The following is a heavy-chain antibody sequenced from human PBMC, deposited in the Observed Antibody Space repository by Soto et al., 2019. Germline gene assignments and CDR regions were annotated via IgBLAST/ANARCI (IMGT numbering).Heavy chain of an antibody. V-gene: IGHV1-18*01. CDR3: ARGMDSGYDFWSTAFDI. D-gene: IGHD5-12*01. J-gene: IGHJ3*02. Sequence: QVQLVQSGAEVKKPGASVKVSCKASGYTFTSYGISWVRQAPGQGLEWMGWISAYNGNTNYAQKLQGRVTMTTDTATSRAYMELRSLRSDDTAVYYCARGMDSGYDFWSTAFDIWGQGTMVTVSS. CDR1: GYTFTSYG. CDR2: ISAYNGNT.